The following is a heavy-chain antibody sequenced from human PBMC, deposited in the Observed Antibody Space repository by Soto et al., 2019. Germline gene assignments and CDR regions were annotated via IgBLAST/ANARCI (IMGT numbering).Heavy chain of an antibody. D-gene: IGHD4-17*01. CDR2: ISAYNGNT. CDR1: GYTFTSYG. Sequence: ASVKVSCKASGYTFTSYGISWVRQAPGQGLEWMGWISAYNGNTNYAQKLQGRVTMTTDTSTSTAYMELRSLRSDDTAVYYCARDARDDYGDYHPKHDAFDIWGQGTMVTVSS. CDR3: ARDARDDYGDYHPKHDAFDI. J-gene: IGHJ3*02. V-gene: IGHV1-18*01.